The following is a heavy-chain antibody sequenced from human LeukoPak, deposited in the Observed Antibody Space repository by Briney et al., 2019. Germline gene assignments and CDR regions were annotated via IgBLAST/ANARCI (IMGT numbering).Heavy chain of an antibody. CDR2: IHSDCSH. D-gene: IGHD3-3*01. CDR1: GFHVNSNY. CDR3: ARGGDYVFWSGYITWVSAPAFDI. J-gene: IGHJ3*02. V-gene: IGHV3-53*01. Sequence: TGGSLRLSCAASGFHVNSNYMSWVRQAPRKGLEWVSVIHSDCSHYLADSVKGRFTISRDNTKNTLYLQMNSLRAEDMAVYYCARGGDYVFWSGYITWVSAPAFDIWGQGTMVTVSS.